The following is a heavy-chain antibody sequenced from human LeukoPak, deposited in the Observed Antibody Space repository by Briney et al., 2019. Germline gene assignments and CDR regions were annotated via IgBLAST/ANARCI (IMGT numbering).Heavy chain of an antibody. D-gene: IGHD1-26*01. V-gene: IGHV3-33*01. CDR2: IWFDGSKK. CDR1: GFTFSSYG. J-gene: IGHJ3*02. CDR3: ARDTVGATVALRLDDAFDI. Sequence: PGGSLRLSCAVSGFTFSSYGMHWGRQAPGKGLEWEAVIWFDGSKKYYADSVNGRFTISRDNSKNMLYLQMNSLRAEDTAVYSCARDTVGATVALRLDDAFDIWGQGTMVTVSS.